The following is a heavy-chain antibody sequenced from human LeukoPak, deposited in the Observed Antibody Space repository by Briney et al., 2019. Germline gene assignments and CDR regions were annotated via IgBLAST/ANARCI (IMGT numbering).Heavy chain of an antibody. CDR1: GFTFSSYW. CDR3: ARIAVAGTIVDWFDP. J-gene: IGHJ5*02. D-gene: IGHD6-19*01. Sequence: GGSLRLSCAASGFTFSSYWMSWVRQAPGKGLEWVANIKQDGSEKYYVDSVKGRFTISRDNAKNSLYLQMNSLRAEDTAVYYCARIAVAGTIVDWFDPWGQGTLVTVSS. V-gene: IGHV3-7*01. CDR2: IKQDGSEK.